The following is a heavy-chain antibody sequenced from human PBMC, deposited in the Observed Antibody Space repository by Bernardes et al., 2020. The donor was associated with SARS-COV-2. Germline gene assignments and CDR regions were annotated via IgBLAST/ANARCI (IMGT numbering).Heavy chain of an antibody. CDR2: IYYSGST. V-gene: IGHV4-39*01. D-gene: IGHD3-10*01. J-gene: IGHJ4*02. CDR3: ASRLLWFGELFH. Sequence: SEPLSLTCTVSGGSISSSSYYWGWIRQPPGKGLEWIGSIYYSGSTYYNPSLKSRVTISVDTSKNQFSLKLSSVTAADTAVYYCASRLLWFGELFHWGQGTLVTVSS. CDR1: GGSISSSSYY.